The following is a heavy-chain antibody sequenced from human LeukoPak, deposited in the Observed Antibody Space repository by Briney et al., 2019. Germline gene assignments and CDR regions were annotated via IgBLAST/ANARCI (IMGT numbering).Heavy chain of an antibody. CDR1: GGSISSSTYY. D-gene: IGHD1-26*01. CDR2: IIYSGST. CDR3: ARLSGRVGAPLPTEFDY. Sequence: SETLPLTCTVSGGSISSSTYYWGWIRQPPGKGLEWIGSIIYSGSTYYNPSLKSRVTISVDTSKNQFSLKLSSVTAADTAVYYCARLSGRVGAPLPTEFDYWGQGTLVTVSS. V-gene: IGHV4-39*01. J-gene: IGHJ4*02.